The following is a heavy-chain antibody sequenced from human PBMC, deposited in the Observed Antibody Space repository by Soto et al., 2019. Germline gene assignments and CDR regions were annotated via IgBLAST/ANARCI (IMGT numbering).Heavy chain of an antibody. J-gene: IGHJ4*02. D-gene: IGHD3-16*01. CDR3: TTGAYATENFDY. CDR1: GFTFSNAW. V-gene: IGHV3-15*01. CDR2: IKSKTDGGTT. Sequence: EVQLVESGGGLVKPGGSLRLSCAASGFTFSNAWMSWVRQAPGKGLEWVGRIKSKTDGGTTDYAAPVKGRFTISRDDSKNTLYLQMNSLKTEDTAVYYCTTGAYATENFDYWGQGTLVTVSS.